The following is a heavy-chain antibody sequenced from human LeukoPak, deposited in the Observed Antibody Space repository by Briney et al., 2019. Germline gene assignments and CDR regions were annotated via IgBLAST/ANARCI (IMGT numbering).Heavy chain of an antibody. CDR3: ARGVQLLWFGERSDWFDP. D-gene: IGHD3-10*01. Sequence: GGSLRLSCAASGFTVSSNYMTWVRQAPGQGLEWVSVIYTDGNTYYADSVKGRFTISRDNSKNTVYLQMNSLRAEDTAVYYCARGVQLLWFGERSDWFDPWGQGTLVTASS. CDR1: GFTVSSNY. J-gene: IGHJ5*02. CDR2: IYTDGNT. V-gene: IGHV3-66*01.